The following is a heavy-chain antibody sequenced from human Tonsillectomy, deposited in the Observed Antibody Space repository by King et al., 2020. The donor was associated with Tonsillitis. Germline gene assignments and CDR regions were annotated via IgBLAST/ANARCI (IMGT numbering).Heavy chain of an antibody. CDR3: ATNLYSSPDNWFDP. V-gene: IGHV3-30*01. Sequence: VQLVESGGGVVQPGRSLRLSCAASGFTFSNYAIHWVRQAPGKGLEWVAVISNDGSNKYYADSVKGRFTISRDNSKNTLYLQMNSLRAEDTAVYYCATNLYSSPDNWFDPWGQGTLVTVSS. D-gene: IGHD6-13*01. J-gene: IGHJ5*02. CDR1: GFTFSNYA. CDR2: ISNDGSNK.